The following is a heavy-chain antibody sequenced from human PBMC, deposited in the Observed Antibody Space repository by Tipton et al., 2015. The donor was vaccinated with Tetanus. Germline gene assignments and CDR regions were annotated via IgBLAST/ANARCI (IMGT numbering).Heavy chain of an antibody. CDR2: IDPRDSET. CDR3: ARRRSAILSGSYHWYFDI. D-gene: IGHD3-9*01. J-gene: IGHJ2*01. V-gene: IGHV5-51*01. Sequence: QLVQSGAEVKKPGESLKISCRGSGYNFTHYSIGWVRQMPGKGLEWVGIIDPRDSETFQGHVTISADKSISTAHLRWSSLEASDTAIYYCARRRSAILSGSYHWYFDIWGRGTLVIFSS. CDR1: GYNFTHYS.